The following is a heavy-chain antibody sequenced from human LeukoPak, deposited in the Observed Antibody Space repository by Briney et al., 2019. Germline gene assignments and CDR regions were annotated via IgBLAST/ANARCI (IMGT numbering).Heavy chain of an antibody. J-gene: IGHJ4*02. CDR1: GFTFSIYS. Sequence: PGGSLRLSCAASGFTFSIYSMSWVRQAPGKGLVWVSRLNSDGSSTTYADSVKGRFTTSRDNAKNTLYLQMNSLRAEDTAVYYCAKEAGTRAGGYWGQGTLVTVSS. CDR2: LNSDGSST. V-gene: IGHV3-74*01. D-gene: IGHD1-14*01. CDR3: AKEAGTRAGGY.